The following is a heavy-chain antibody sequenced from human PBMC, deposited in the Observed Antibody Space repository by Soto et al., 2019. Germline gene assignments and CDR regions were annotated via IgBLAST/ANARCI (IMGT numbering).Heavy chain of an antibody. Sequence: ASVKVSCKASGYTFTSYAMHWVRQAPGQRLEWMGWINAGNGNTKYSQKFQGRVTITRDTSASTAYMELSGLRSEDTAVYYCARSPSNVLRFLEWLPKPPFDPWGQGTLVTVSS. J-gene: IGHJ5*02. D-gene: IGHD3-3*01. CDR2: INAGNGNT. CDR3: ARSPSNVLRFLEWLPKPPFDP. CDR1: GYTFTSYA. V-gene: IGHV1-3*01.